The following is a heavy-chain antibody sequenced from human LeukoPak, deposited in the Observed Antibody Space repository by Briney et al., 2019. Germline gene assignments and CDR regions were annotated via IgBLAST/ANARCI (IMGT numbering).Heavy chain of an antibody. CDR2: IYYSGST. J-gene: IGHJ5*02. CDR3: ARGVYYDSSGYPGWFDP. CDR1: GGSISSGDYY. Sequence: SETLSLTCTVSGGSISSGDYYWSWIRQPPGKGLEWIGYIYYSGSTYYNPSLKSRVTISSDTSKNQFSLKLSSVTAADTAVYYCARGVYYDSSGYPGWFDPWGQGTLVTVSS. V-gene: IGHV4-30-4*01. D-gene: IGHD3-22*01.